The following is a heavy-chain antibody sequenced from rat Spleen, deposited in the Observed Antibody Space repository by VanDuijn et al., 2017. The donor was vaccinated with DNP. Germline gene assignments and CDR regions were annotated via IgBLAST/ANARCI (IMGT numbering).Heavy chain of an antibody. CDR3: ARGPNYGGYVDYFDY. V-gene: IGHV4-2*01. CDR2: INKDSNTI. J-gene: IGHJ2*01. D-gene: IGHD1-11*01. CDR1: GFNFNDYW. Sequence: EVKLVESGGGLVQPGRSLKLSCAASGFNFNDYWMAWVRQAPGKGLEWIGQINKDSNTINYNPSLKDKFTISRDNDQNTLYLQMSKLGSEDTAIYYCARGPNYGGYVDYFDYWGQGVMVTVSS.